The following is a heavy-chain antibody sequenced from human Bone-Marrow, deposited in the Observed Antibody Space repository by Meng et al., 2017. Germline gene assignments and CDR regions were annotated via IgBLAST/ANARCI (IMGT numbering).Heavy chain of an antibody. J-gene: IGHJ4*02. CDR2: IKQDGSEK. D-gene: IGHD2-15*01. CDR1: GFTFSSYW. Sequence: GESLKISCASSGFTFSSYWMIWVRQAPGKGLEWVANIKQDGSEKYYVDSVKGRFTISRDNAKNSLYLQMNSLRAEDTAVYYCARRYCSGGSCYGPPFDYWGQGTLVTVSS. V-gene: IGHV3-7*01. CDR3: ARRYCSGGSCYGPPFDY.